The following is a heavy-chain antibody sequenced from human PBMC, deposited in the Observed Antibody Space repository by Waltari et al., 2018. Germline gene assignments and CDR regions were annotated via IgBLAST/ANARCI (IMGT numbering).Heavy chain of an antibody. V-gene: IGHV3-53*01. J-gene: IGHJ4*02. CDR2: IYSGGST. CDR1: WPAVSSNY. D-gene: IGHD2-2*01. CDR3: ASCSRSSCYQGGFDY. Sequence: EVQLVESGGGLVQPGGSLSLSRVAPWPAVSSNYPSWLLQAPGKGLEWVSVIYSGGSTFYADSVKGRFTISRDNSKNALYLQMSSLRAEDTAVYFCASCSRSSCYQGGFDYWGQGTLVTFTS.